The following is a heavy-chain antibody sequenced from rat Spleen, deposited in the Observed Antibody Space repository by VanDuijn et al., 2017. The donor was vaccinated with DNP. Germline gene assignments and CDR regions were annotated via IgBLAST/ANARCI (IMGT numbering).Heavy chain of an antibody. Sequence: EVQLQESGPGLVKPSQSLSLTCSVTGYSITSNYWGWIRKFPGNKMEWIGHIGYSGSTTYNPSLKSRISITRDTSKNQFFLQLNSVITEDTATYYCVRWGTTRVTFVMDAWGQGTSVTVSS. V-gene: IGHV3-1*01. CDR1: GYSITSNY. CDR2: IGYSGST. CDR3: VRWGTTRVTFVMDA. J-gene: IGHJ4*01. D-gene: IGHD1-4*01.